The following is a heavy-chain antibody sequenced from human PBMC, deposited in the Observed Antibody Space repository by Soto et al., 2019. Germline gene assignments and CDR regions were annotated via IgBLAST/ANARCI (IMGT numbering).Heavy chain of an antibody. D-gene: IGHD4-4*01. CDR1: GGSFSGYH. CDR2: INHSGST. J-gene: IGHJ4*02. Sequence: SETLSLTCAVYGGSFSGYHWCWIRQPPGKGLEWIGEINHSGSTNSNPSPKSRVTISVDTSKNQISLKLSSVTAADTAVYYCARGQDSNRRFDNWGQGTLVTVS. CDR3: ARGQDSNRRFDN. V-gene: IGHV4-34*01.